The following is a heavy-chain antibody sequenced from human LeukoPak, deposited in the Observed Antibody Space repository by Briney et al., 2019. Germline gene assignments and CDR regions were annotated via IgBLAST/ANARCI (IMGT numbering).Heavy chain of an antibody. CDR3: AKSTPTDIVVVVAALDY. V-gene: IGHV3-30*18. CDR1: GFTFSSYG. D-gene: IGHD2-15*01. CDR2: IVYDGSNK. Sequence: GRSQRLSCAASGFTFSSYGMHWVRQAPGKGLEWVAAIVYDGSNKYYADSVKGRFTIARDNSKNTLYLQMDSLRAEDTAVYYCAKSTPTDIVVVVAALDYWGQGTLVTVSS. J-gene: IGHJ4*02.